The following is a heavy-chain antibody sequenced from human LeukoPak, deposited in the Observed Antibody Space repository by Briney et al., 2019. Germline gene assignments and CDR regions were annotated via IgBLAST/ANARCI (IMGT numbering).Heavy chain of an antibody. V-gene: IGHV3-48*03. CDR1: GFSFSSYE. J-gene: IGHJ6*04. CDR2: ISSSGTTI. Sequence: GGSLRLSCVASGFSFSSYEMNWVRQAPGKGLEWVSYISSSGTTIYYADSVKGRFTISRDNAKNSLYLQMNSLRAEDTAVYYCASLPSPTDVWGKGTTVTVSS. CDR3: ASLPSPTDV.